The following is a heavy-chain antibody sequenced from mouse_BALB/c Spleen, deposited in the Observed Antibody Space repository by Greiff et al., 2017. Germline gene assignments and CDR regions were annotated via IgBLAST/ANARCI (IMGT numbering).Heavy chain of an antibody. D-gene: IGHD1-1*01. CDR1: GFTFSSYA. V-gene: IGHV5-9-4*01. Sequence: EVQRVESGGGLVKPGGSLKLSCAASGFTFSSYAMSWVRQSPEKRLEWVAEISSGGSYTYYPDTVTGRFTISRDNAKNTLYLEMSSLRSEDTAMYYCARVYYGSSYHWYFDVWGAGTTVTVSS. CDR2: ISSGGSYT. J-gene: IGHJ1*01. CDR3: ARVYYGSSYHWYFDV.